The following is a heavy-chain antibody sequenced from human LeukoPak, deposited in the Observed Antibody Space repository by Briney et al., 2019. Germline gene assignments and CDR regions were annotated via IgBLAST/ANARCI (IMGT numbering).Heavy chain of an antibody. V-gene: IGHV3-43*02. D-gene: IGHD3-16*02. CDR2: TSGDGGST. Sequence: PGGSLRLSCAASGFTFDDYAMHWVRQAPGKGLEWVSLTSGDGGSTYYADSVKGRFTISRDNSKNSLYLQMNSLRTEDTALYYCAKGATFGGVIAPDAFDIWGQGTMVTVSS. CDR1: GFTFDDYA. CDR3: AKGATFGGVIAPDAFDI. J-gene: IGHJ3*02.